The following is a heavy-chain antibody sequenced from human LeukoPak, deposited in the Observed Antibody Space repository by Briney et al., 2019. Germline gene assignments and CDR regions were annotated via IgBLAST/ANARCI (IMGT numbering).Heavy chain of an antibody. CDR1: GFTFSSYW. J-gene: IGHJ4*02. D-gene: IGHD3-10*01. V-gene: IGHV3-53*01. CDR2: IYSSGDA. Sequence: QPGGSLRLSCAASGFTFSSYWMSWVRQTPGKGLQWVALIYSSGDAYTPDSVKGRFTISRGDSENTLYLQMDSLRAEDTAVYYCATGYYFGSGSYGYLDYWGQGTLVTVSS. CDR3: ATGYYFGSGSYGYLDY.